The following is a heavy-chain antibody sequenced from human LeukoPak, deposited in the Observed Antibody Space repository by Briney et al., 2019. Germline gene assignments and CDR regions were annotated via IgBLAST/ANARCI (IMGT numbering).Heavy chain of an antibody. Sequence: ASVKVSCKVSGYTLTELSMHWVRQAPGKGLEWMGGFDPEDGETIYAQKFQGRVTMTRDTSISTAYMELNRLRSDDTAVYYCASSQRGYDSSGYFYFDYWGQGTLVTVSS. CDR2: FDPEDGET. CDR1: GYTLTELS. V-gene: IGHV1-24*01. CDR3: ASSQRGYDSSGYFYFDY. D-gene: IGHD3-22*01. J-gene: IGHJ4*02.